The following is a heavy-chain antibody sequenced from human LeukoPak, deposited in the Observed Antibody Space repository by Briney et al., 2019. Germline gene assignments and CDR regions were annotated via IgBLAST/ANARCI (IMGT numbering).Heavy chain of an antibody. Sequence: GESLKISCKGSGYSFTSYWISWVRQMPGKGLEWMGRIDPSDSYTNYSPSFQGHVTISADKSISTAYLQRSSLKASDTAMYYCVVVPAAPNYYYGMDVWGQGTTVTVSS. J-gene: IGHJ6*02. V-gene: IGHV5-10-1*01. CDR3: VVVPAAPNYYYGMDV. CDR1: GYSFTSYW. D-gene: IGHD2-2*01. CDR2: IDPSDSYT.